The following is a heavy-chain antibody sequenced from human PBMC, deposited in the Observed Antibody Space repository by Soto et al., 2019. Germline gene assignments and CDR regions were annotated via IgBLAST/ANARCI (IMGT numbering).Heavy chain of an antibody. CDR1: GDPIRSYY. D-gene: IGHD3-22*01. CDR2: ILDTGST. CDR3: ARITPDSSGYYDFEY. Sequence: SETLSLTCAVSGDPIRSYYWSWIRQTPGKGLEWIGYILDTGSTNYSPSLKSRVTISADTSKNQFSLKLSSVTAADTAVYYCARITPDSSGYYDFEYWGQGTLVTVSS. J-gene: IGHJ4*02. V-gene: IGHV4-59*01.